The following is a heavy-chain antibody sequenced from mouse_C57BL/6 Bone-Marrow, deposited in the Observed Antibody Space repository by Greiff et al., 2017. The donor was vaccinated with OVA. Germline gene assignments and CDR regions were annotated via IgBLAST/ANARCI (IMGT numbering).Heavy chain of an antibody. CDR2: IYPGGGYT. CDR3: ATYYYGSSPFAY. J-gene: IGHJ3*01. CDR1: GYTFTNYW. Sequence: LVESGAELVRPGTSVKMSCKASGYTFTNYWIGWAKQRPGHGLEWIGDIYPGGGYTNYNEKFKGKATLTADKSSSTAYMQFSSLTSEDSAIYYCATYYYGSSPFAYWGQGTLVTVSA. D-gene: IGHD1-1*01. V-gene: IGHV1-63*01.